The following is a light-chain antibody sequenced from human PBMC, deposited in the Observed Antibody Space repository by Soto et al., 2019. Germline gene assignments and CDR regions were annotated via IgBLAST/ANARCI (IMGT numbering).Light chain of an antibody. CDR1: QSVSSN. CDR2: GAS. V-gene: IGKV3-15*01. CDR3: QQYKDWPPWT. Sequence: EIVMTQSPDTLSVSPGERATLSCRASQSVSSNLAWYQHKPGQAPRLLIYGASTRATGIPGRFSGSGSGTEFTLTISSLQSEDFAVYYCQQYKDWPPWTFGQGTKVEIK. J-gene: IGKJ1*01.